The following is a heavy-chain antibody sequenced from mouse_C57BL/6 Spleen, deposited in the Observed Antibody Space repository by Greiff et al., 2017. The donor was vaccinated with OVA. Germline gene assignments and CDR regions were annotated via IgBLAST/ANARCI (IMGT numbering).Heavy chain of an antibody. CDR1: GYTFTSYG. J-gene: IGHJ2*01. CDR3: ARGTTVGFDY. CDR2: IYPRSGNT. D-gene: IGHD1-1*01. Sequence: VKLMESGAELARPGASVKLSCKASGYTFTSYGISWVKQRTGQGLEWIGEIYPRSGNTYYNEKFKGKATLTADKSSSTAYMELRSLTSEDSAVYFCARGTTVGFDYWGQGTTLTVSS. V-gene: IGHV1-81*01.